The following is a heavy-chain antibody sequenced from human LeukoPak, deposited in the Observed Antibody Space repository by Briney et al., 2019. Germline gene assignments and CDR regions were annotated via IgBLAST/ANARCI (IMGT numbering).Heavy chain of an antibody. CDR2: INHSGST. CDR1: GGSFSGYY. J-gene: IGHJ3*02. Sequence: SETLSLTCAVYGGSFSGYYWSWIRQPPGKGLEWIGEINHSGSTNYNPSLKSRVTISVDTSKNQFSLKLSSVTAADTAVYYCARRPRLGFRPESRGAFDIWGQGTMVTVSS. V-gene: IGHV4-34*01. D-gene: IGHD1-26*01. CDR3: ARRPRLGFRPESRGAFDI.